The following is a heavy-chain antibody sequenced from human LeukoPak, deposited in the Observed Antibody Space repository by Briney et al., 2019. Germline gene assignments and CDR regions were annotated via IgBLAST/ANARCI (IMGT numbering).Heavy chain of an antibody. CDR1: GYTLTELS. CDR3: AAVPKSSGWYTPMDY. Sequence: GASVKVSCKVSGYTLTELSMHWVRQAPGKGLEWMGGFDPEDGETIYAQKFQGRVTMTEDTSTDTAYMELSSLRSEDTAVYYCAAVPKSSGWYTPMDYWGQGTLVTVSS. CDR2: FDPEDGET. J-gene: IGHJ4*02. D-gene: IGHD6-19*01. V-gene: IGHV1-24*01.